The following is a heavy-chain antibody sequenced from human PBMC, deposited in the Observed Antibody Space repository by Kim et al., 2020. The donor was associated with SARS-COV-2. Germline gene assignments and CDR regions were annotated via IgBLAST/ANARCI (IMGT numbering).Heavy chain of an antibody. CDR3: TRDKVAGLDS. J-gene: IGHJ4*02. Sequence: RYADSVKGRFTTSSDDAKNTLYLEMNNLRAEDTALYFCTRDKVAGLDSWGQGTLVTVSS. D-gene: IGHD6-19*01. V-gene: IGHV3-74*01.